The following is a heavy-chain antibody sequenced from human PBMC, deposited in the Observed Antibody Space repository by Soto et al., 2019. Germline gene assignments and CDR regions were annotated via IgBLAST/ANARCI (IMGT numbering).Heavy chain of an antibody. CDR2: ISYDGTNK. CDR1: GFIFGSYG. CDR3: TKDTFGERDS. D-gene: IGHD3-10*01. J-gene: IGHJ4*02. V-gene: IGHV3-30*18. Sequence: GGSLRLSCTASGFIFGSYGMHWVRQAPGKGLEWVALISYDGTNKYYPDSVKGRFTISRDNAKNTLYLQMNSLRGEDTAMYYCTKDTFGERDSWGQGTLVTVSS.